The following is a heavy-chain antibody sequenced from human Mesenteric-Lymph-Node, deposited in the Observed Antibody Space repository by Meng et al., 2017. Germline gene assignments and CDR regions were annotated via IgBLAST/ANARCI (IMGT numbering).Heavy chain of an antibody. CDR3: ARDSVGGNPDY. J-gene: IGHJ4*02. D-gene: IGHD4-23*01. CDR1: GFTFSSYD. Sequence: EVGRGGSGGRLVQPGGSLRLSCAASGFTFSSYDMHWVRQATGKGLEWVSAIGTAGDTYYPGSVKGRFTISRDNSKNTLYLQMNSLRAEDTAVYHCARDSVGGNPDYWGQGTLVTVSS. V-gene: IGHV3-13*01. CDR2: IGTAGDT.